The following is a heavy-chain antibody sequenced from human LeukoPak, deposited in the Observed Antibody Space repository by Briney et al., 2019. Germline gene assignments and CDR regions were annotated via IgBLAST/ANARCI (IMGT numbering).Heavy chain of an antibody. CDR3: ARNITSGYFDY. CDR1: GGFFIGTPHY. J-gene: IGHJ4*02. Sequence: SETLSLTCSVSGGFFIGTPHYWASIRQPPGKGLEWIGSVYYSGSTTYSPSLKSRVTISVERSQNQFSLRLTSVTGADTAVYYCARNITSGYFDYWGPGTPVTVSS. D-gene: IGHD1-14*01. V-gene: IGHV4-39*01. CDR2: VYYSGST.